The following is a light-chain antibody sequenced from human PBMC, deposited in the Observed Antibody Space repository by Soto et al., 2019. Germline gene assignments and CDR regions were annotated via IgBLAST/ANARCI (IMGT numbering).Light chain of an antibody. CDR2: LGS. CDR1: QSLLHSNGYNY. V-gene: IGKV2-28*01. J-gene: IGKJ3*01. Sequence: DIVMTQSPLSLPVTPGEPASISCRSSQSLLHSNGYNYLDWYVQKPGQSPQLLIYLGSNRASGVPDRFSGSGLGTDFTLRISRVEAEDVGVYYCMQGLETPNFGPGTKVDIK. CDR3: MQGLETPN.